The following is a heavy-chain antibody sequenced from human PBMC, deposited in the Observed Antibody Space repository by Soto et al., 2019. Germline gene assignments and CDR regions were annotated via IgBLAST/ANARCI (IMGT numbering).Heavy chain of an antibody. CDR2: IYHSGGT. J-gene: IGHJ4*02. D-gene: IGHD3-16*01. V-gene: IGHV4-59*01. CDR3: AGDYSRGSYWDY. Sequence: QVQLQESGPGLVKPSETLSLTCTVSGGSISTYYWSWLRQPPGKGLEWIGYIYHSGGTTYNPSLERAVSISVNTSNNQFALTLYSVTAADTGGYYWAGDYSRGSYWDYWGQGTLVTVSS. CDR1: GGSISTYY.